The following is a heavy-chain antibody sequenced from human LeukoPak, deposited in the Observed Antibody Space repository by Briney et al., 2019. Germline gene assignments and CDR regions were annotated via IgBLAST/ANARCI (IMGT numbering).Heavy chain of an antibody. D-gene: IGHD5-12*01. CDR2: IYYSGNT. CDR3: ARYHSGYDDY. J-gene: IGHJ4*02. CDR1: GGSVSISSYY. Sequence: SETLSLTCTVSGGSVSISSYYWGWIRQPPGKGLEWIGTIYYSGNTYYNPSLKSRVTISVDTSKNQFSLKLTSVTAADTAVYYCARYHSGYDDYWGQGTLVTVSS. V-gene: IGHV4-39*07.